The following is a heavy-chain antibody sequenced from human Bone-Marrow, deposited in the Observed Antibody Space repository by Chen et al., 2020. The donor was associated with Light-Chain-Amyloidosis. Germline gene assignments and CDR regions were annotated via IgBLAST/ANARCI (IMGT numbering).Heavy chain of an antibody. CDR2: ISGDGGNT. Sequence: EVQLVESGGGVVQPGGSLRLSCAASGFTFDDYAMHWVRQAPGKGLEWVSLISGDGGNTYYADSVKGRYTISRDNSKNSLYLQMNSLRTEDTALYYCAKDGNWNYHWFDPWGQGTLVTVSS. D-gene: IGHD1-7*01. J-gene: IGHJ5*02. CDR1: GFTFDDYA. V-gene: IGHV3-43*02. CDR3: AKDGNWNYHWFDP.